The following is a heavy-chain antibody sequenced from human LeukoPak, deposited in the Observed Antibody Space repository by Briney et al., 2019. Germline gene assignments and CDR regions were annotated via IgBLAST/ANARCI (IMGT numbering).Heavy chain of an antibody. D-gene: IGHD3-10*01. CDR3: ARENGDSGYYFDY. J-gene: IGHJ4*02. CDR2: INPNSGGT. CDR1: GYTFTCYY. V-gene: IGHV1-2*02. Sequence: ASVKVSCKASGYTFTCYYMHLVRQPPAQGLEWMGWINPNSGGTNYAQKFQGRVTMTRDKSISKAYMELSRLRSDDTAVYYCARENGDSGYYFDYWGQGTLVTVSS.